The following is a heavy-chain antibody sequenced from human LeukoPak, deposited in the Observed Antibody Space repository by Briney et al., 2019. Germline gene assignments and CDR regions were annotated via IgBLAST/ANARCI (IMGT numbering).Heavy chain of an antibody. J-gene: IGHJ5*02. CDR2: FYYSGST. D-gene: IGHD3-3*01. CDR3: ARGVENHILSFDP. V-gene: IGHV4-31*03. Sequence: PSETLSLTCTVSGDSISSDAYYWNWIRRHPGMGLEWIGYFYYSGSTYYNPSLKSRVTISADTSKNQFFLQLSSVTAAATAVYYGARGVENHILSFDPWGQGTLVTVSS. CDR1: GDSISSDAYY.